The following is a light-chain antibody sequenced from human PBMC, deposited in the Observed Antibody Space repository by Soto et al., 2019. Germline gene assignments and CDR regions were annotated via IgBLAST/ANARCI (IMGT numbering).Light chain of an antibody. CDR2: EVS. J-gene: IGLJ3*02. CDR3: TSYSRYRVLV. Sequence: QSVLNQPASVSGSLGQSITISCTAPSSDIGGYKYVSWYQQHPGKAPKLIIFEVSNRPSGVSDRFSGSNSGNTASLTISGLQAEDEADYYCTSYSRYRVLVFGGGTKVTVL. V-gene: IGLV2-14*01. CDR1: SSDIGGYKY.